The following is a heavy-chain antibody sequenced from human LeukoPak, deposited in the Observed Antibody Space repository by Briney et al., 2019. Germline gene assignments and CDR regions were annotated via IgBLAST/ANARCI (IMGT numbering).Heavy chain of an antibody. Sequence: GESLKISCEGSGYSFSNYWIGWVRQMPGKGLEWMGIIYPGDYETRYSPSFQGLVTISVDKSISTAYLRRSSLKASDTAMYYCAIPPGYCGNDCSFDHWGQGTLVTVSS. CDR2: IYPGDYET. V-gene: IGHV5-51*01. D-gene: IGHD2-21*02. CDR1: GYSFSNYW. J-gene: IGHJ4*02. CDR3: AIPPGYCGNDCSFDH.